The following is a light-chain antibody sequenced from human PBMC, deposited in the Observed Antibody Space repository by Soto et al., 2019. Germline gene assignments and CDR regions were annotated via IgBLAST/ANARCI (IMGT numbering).Light chain of an antibody. CDR3: TSYTSRSTPV. CDR1: SSDVGGYDY. J-gene: IGLJ1*01. CDR2: EVS. Sequence: QSVLTQRASVSGSPGQSITISCTGTSSDVGGYDYVSWYQLHPGKAPKLMVFEVSNRPSGVSDRFSGSKSGNTASLTISGLPAEDEADYYGTSYTSRSTPVFGTGTKVTVL. V-gene: IGLV2-14*01.